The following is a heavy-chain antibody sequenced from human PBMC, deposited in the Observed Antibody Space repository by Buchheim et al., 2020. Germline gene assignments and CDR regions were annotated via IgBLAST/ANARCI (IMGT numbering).Heavy chain of an antibody. J-gene: IGHJ6*02. D-gene: IGHD3-3*01. V-gene: IGHV4-59*08. CDR1: GGSVSPFY. CDR3: TRQTPLYYDSWGGYYSYGIDV. CDR2: IYSSGDT. Sequence: QVHLQESGPGLVKPSETLSLTCVVSGGSVSPFYWSWIRQPPGKGLEWIGYIYSSGDTNYNPSLRSRVTISIDTSKNQFSLELRSVTAADTAVYYCTRQTPLYYDSWGGYYSYGIDVWGQGTT.